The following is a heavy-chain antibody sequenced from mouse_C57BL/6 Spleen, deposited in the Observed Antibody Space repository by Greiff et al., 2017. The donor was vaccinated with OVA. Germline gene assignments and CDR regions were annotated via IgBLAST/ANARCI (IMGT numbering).Heavy chain of an antibody. CDR2: ISYDGSN. D-gene: IGHD4-1*01. CDR1: GYSITSGYY. Sequence: EVKVEESGPGLVKPSQSLSLTCSVTGYSITSGYYWNWIRQFPGNKLEWMGYISYDGSNNYNPSLTNRISITRDTSKNQFVLKWKSVTTEDTATYYCTTGTYWYCDVWGTGTTVT. CDR3: TTGTYWYCDV. J-gene: IGHJ1*03. V-gene: IGHV3-6*01.